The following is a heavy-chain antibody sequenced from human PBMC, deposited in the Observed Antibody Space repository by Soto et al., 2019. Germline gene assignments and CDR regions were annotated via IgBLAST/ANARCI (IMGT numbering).Heavy chain of an antibody. Sequence: SETLSLTCSVSGGSVSDKTYYWSWIRQPPGKRLEWIGYVYYSGTTNYNPSLKSRVTISVDLSKNRVSLRLSSVTTADTALYYCARTTAVPNTLRSRYFFDHWGQGTLVTVSS. CDR3: ARTTAVPNTLRSRYFFDH. V-gene: IGHV4-61*01. J-gene: IGHJ4*02. CDR2: VYYSGTT. D-gene: IGHD4-17*01. CDR1: GGSVSDKTYY.